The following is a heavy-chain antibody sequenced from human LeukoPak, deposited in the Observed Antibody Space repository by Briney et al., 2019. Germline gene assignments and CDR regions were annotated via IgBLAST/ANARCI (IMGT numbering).Heavy chain of an antibody. CDR2: IYWDDDK. CDR1: GFSLSISGVG. V-gene: IGHV2-5*02. D-gene: IGHD5-18*01. J-gene: IGHJ4*02. Sequence: SGPTLVKATQTLTLTCTFSGFSLSISGVGVGWIRQPPGKALEWLALIYWDDDKRYSPSLKSRLTITKDTSKNQVVLTMTNMDPVDTATYYCALVDTAMVSLDYWGQGTLVTVSS. CDR3: ALVDTAMVSLDY.